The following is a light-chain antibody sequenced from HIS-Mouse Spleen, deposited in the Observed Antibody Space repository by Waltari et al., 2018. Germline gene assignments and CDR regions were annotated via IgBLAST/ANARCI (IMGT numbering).Light chain of an antibody. V-gene: IGLV3-10*01. Sequence: SYDLTQPPSVSVSPGQTARITCPGDALPKKYSYWDQQKSGQAPVLVIYEDSKRPSGIPERFSGSSSGTMATLTISGAQVEDEADYYCYSTDSSGNHYVFGTGTKVTVL. J-gene: IGLJ1*01. CDR2: EDS. CDR3: YSTDSSGNHYV. CDR1: ALPKKY.